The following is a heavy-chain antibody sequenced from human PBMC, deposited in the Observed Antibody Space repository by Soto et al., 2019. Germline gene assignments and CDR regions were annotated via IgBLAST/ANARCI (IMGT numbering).Heavy chain of an antibody. CDR1: GFTFSSYA. D-gene: IGHD6-19*01. CDR3: ARPLYSSGSQPSPFDY. Sequence: QVQLVESGGGVVQPGRSLRLSCAASGFTFSSYAMHWFRQAPGKGLEWVAVISSDGSNKYYADSVKGRFTISIDNSKKTLYLQMNSLRAEDTAVYYCARPLYSSGSQPSPFDYWGQGTLVTVSS. CDR2: ISSDGSNK. J-gene: IGHJ4*02. V-gene: IGHV3-30-3*01.